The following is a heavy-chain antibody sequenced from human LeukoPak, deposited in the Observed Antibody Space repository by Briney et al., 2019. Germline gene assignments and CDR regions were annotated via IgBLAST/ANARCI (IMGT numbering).Heavy chain of an antibody. Sequence: PGGSLRLSCAASGFTFSSYGMHWVRQAPGKGLEWVAVIWYDGSNKYYADSVKGRFTISRDNSKNTLYLQMNSLRAEDTAVYYYARFYENYYFDYWGQGTLVTVSS. D-gene: IGHD5/OR15-5a*01. CDR2: IWYDGSNK. J-gene: IGHJ4*02. V-gene: IGHV3-33*01. CDR3: ARFYENYYFDY. CDR1: GFTFSSYG.